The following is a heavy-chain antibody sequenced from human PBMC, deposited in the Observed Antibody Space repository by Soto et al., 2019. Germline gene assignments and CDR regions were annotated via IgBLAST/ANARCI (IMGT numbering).Heavy chain of an antibody. CDR1: GDSVSTNSAT. CDR3: ARVIGNSWLDS. J-gene: IGHJ5*01. V-gene: IGHV6-1*01. Sequence: QVQLQQSGPGLVKPSQTLSLTCAISGDSVSTNSATWDWIRQSPSRGLEWLGRTYYRSKWYNDYAQSVKGQLTXTXKTSNNQLSRQLNSVPPGDPAVYYCARVIGNSWLDSWGQRTLVTVSS. CDR2: TYYRSKWYN.